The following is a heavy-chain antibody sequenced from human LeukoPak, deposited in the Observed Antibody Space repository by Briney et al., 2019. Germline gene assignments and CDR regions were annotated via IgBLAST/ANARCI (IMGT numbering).Heavy chain of an antibody. CDR2: ITGSGTDI. Sequence: GGSLRLSCAASGFTFSSYSMNWVRQAPGKGPEWISWITGSGTDIIYADSVKGRFTISRDNAKNSLYLQMNSLRAEDTAMYYCARDQDYGFTSWGQGTLVTVSS. CDR1: GFTFSSYS. V-gene: IGHV3-48*01. D-gene: IGHD4-17*01. CDR3: ARDQDYGFTS. J-gene: IGHJ5*02.